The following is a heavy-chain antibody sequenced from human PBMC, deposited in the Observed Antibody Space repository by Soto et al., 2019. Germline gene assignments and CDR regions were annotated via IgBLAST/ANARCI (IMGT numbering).Heavy chain of an antibody. J-gene: IGHJ4*02. D-gene: IGHD3-22*01. Sequence: AGGSLRLSCAASGFTFSSYAMSWVRQAPGKGLEWVSAISGSGGSTYYADSVKGRFTISRDNSKNTLYLQMNSLRAEDTAVYYCAKTDDSSGYYYSYFDYWGQGTLVTVSS. CDR1: GFTFSSYA. V-gene: IGHV3-23*01. CDR3: AKTDDSSGYYYSYFDY. CDR2: ISGSGGST.